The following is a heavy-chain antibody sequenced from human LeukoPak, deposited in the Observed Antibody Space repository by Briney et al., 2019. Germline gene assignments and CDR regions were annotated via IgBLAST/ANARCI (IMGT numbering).Heavy chain of an antibody. V-gene: IGHV3-33*01. D-gene: IGHD1-26*01. Sequence: GGSLRLSGAASGFTFGSYGWHWVRRAPGKGLEWVSVIWYDGSNKYYADSVKGRFTISRDNSKNTLYLQMNSLRAEDTAVYYWAREGVSGRFYAGYVDSWGQGTLVTVSS. CDR2: IWYDGSNK. CDR1: GFTFGSYG. J-gene: IGHJ4*02. CDR3: AREGVSGRFYAGYVDS.